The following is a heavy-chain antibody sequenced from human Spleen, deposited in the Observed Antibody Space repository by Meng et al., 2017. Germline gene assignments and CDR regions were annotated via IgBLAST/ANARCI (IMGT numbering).Heavy chain of an antibody. J-gene: IGHJ4*02. CDR2: ISYDGSNK. Sequence: GGSLRLSCAASGFTFSSYAMHWVRQAPGKGLEWVAVISYDGSNKYYADSVKGRFTISRDNAKNSLYLQMNSLRAEDTAVYYCARDGAKLTVAGYFDYWGQGTLVTVSS. D-gene: IGHD6-19*01. CDR3: ARDGAKLTVAGYFDY. V-gene: IGHV3-30*04. CDR1: GFTFSSYA.